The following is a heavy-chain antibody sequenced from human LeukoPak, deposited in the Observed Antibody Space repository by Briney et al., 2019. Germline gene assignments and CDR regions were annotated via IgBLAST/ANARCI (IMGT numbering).Heavy chain of an antibody. CDR1: GYTFTSYY. Sequence: ASVKVSCKASGYTFTSYYMHWVRQAPGQGLEWMGWINPNSGGTNYAQKFQGRVTMTRDTSISTAYMELSRLRSDDTAVYYCARDPVSIAARFEWFDPWGQGTLVTVSS. V-gene: IGHV1-2*02. J-gene: IGHJ5*02. CDR2: INPNSGGT. CDR3: ARDPVSIAARFEWFDP. D-gene: IGHD6-6*01.